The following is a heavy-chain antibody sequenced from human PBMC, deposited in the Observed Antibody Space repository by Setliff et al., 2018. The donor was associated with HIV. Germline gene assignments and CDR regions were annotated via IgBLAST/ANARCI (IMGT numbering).Heavy chain of an antibody. CDR3: ARQDSYSYGYNYFDY. CDR2: IYYSGST. D-gene: IGHD5-18*01. J-gene: IGHJ4*01. V-gene: IGHV4-39*01. CDR1: GGSFSCYY. Sequence: PSETLSLTCAVYGGSFSCYYWSWIRQPPGKGLEWIGSIYYSGSTYYNPSLKSRVTISVDTSKNQFSLKLSSVTAADTAVYYCARQDSYSYGYNYFDYWGQGTLVTVSS.